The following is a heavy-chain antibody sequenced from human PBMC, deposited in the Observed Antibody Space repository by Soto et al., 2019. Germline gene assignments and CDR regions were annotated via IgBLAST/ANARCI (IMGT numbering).Heavy chain of an antibody. CDR1: GYTLTELS. CDR2: FDPEDGET. V-gene: IGHV1-24*01. Sequence: ASVKVSCKVSGYTLTELSMHWARQAPGKGLEWMGGFDPEDGETIYAQKFQGRVTMTEDTSTDTAYMELSSLRSEDTAVYYCATASVWISSSSSPDRNWFDPWGQGTLVTVSS. CDR3: ATASVWISSSSSPDRNWFDP. D-gene: IGHD6-6*01. J-gene: IGHJ5*02.